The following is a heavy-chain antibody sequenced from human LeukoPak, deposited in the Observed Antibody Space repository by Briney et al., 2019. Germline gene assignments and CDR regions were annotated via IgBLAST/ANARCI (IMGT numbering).Heavy chain of an antibody. D-gene: IGHD6-19*01. CDR1: GFTFSSYD. CDR2: ISGSGRTM. CDR3: AKYIAVAAYFDY. J-gene: IGHJ4*02. V-gene: IGHV3-48*03. Sequence: PGGSLRLSCAASGFTFSSYDMNWVRQAPGKGLEWVSHISGSGRTMYYADSVKGRFTISRDNAENSLYLQMDSLRVEDTAVYYCAKYIAVAAYFDYWGQGTLVTVSS.